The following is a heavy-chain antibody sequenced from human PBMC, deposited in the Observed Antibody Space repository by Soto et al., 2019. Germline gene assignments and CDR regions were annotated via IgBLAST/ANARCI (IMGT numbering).Heavy chain of an antibody. Sequence: PGGSLRLSCAASGFTFSSYGMHWVRQAPGKGLEWVAVISYDGSNKYYADSVKGRFTISRDNSKNTLYLQMNSLRAEDTAAYYCAKLSFQTLAAGMDVWGQGTTVTVSS. D-gene: IGHD3-16*01. CDR1: GFTFSSYG. CDR3: AKLSFQTLAAGMDV. CDR2: ISYDGSNK. V-gene: IGHV3-30*18. J-gene: IGHJ6*02.